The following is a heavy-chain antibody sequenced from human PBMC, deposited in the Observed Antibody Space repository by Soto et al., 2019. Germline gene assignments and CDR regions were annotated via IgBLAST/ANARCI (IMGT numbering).Heavy chain of an antibody. CDR3: ARGQRFSDCFDP. CDR1: GGTISGYY. Sequence: PSETLSLTCTVTGGTISGYYWTWIRQSAGGGLEWIGRIYSSGSTNYNPSLKSRVTISLDTSMNHFSLRLSSVTAADTAVYYCARGQRFSDCFDPWGQGTLVTVSS. V-gene: IGHV4-4*07. J-gene: IGHJ5*02. D-gene: IGHD3-3*01. CDR2: IYSSGST.